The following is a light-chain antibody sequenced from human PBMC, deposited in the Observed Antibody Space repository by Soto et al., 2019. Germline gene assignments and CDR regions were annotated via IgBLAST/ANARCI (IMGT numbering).Light chain of an antibody. CDR2: LTS. Sequence: EIVLTQSPATLSAFPGDRVTLSCRASQALNTRLAWYQYKPGQAPRLLIYLTSNRAAGVPARFSAWGSETDFTLTISDVEPEDFAVYYCHQRQSWPRTFGQGTKVEIK. CDR1: QALNTR. J-gene: IGKJ1*01. V-gene: IGKV3-11*01. CDR3: HQRQSWPRT.